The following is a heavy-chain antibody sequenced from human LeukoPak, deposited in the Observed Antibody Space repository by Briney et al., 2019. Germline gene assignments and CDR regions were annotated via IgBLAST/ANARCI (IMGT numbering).Heavy chain of an antibody. CDR1: GFTFDDYG. D-gene: IGHD3-22*01. V-gene: IGHV3-20*04. J-gene: IGHJ4*02. CDR2: INWNGGST. Sequence: GGSLRLSCAASGFTFDDYGMSWVRQAPGKGLEWVSGINWNGGSTGYADSVKGRFTISRDNAKNSLYLQMNSLRAEDTAVYYCATLHDSSGYYIFDYWGQGTLVTVSS. CDR3: ATLHDSSGYYIFDY.